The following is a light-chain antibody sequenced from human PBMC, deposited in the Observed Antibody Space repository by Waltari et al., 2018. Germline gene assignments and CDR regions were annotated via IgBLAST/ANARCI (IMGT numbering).Light chain of an antibody. V-gene: IGLV3-1*01. CDR1: QLGDKY. Sequence: SYELTQPPSVSVSPGQTASITCSGDQLGDKYSCWYQQKPGQSPILVIYQDNKRPSGIPERCSGSSSGNTATLTISGTQAMDEADYYCQAWDSSTAVFGGGTRLTVL. J-gene: IGLJ2*01. CDR3: QAWDSSTAV. CDR2: QDN.